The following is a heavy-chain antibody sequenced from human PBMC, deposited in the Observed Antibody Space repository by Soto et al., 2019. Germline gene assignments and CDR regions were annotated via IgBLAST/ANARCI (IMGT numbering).Heavy chain of an antibody. D-gene: IGHD3-22*01. V-gene: IGHV3-15*01. CDR3: VRDTYFPDSSGYTRCFDY. CDR1: GFTFSNAW. J-gene: IGHJ4*02. CDR2: IKSKTDGGTT. Sequence: PGGSLRLSCAASGFTFSNAWMSWVRQAPGKGLEWVGRIKSKTDGGTTDYAAPVKGRFTISRDDSKNTLYLQMNSLKTEDTAVYYCVRDTYFPDSSGYTRCFDYWGQGTLVTV.